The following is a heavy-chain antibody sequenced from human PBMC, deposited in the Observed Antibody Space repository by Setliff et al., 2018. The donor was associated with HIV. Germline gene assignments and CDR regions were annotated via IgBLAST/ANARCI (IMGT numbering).Heavy chain of an antibody. D-gene: IGHD6-13*01. Sequence: SETLSLTCTVSGDSFNNYYCSWIRQLPGKGLEWIAYMSYSGGANYNPSLKSRVTISVDTSKGQFSLRLSSVTAADTAVYYCARLPRIAPSGTFGWFDPWGQGTLVTVSS. CDR1: GDSFNNYY. CDR2: MSYSGGA. CDR3: ARLPRIAPSGTFGWFDP. J-gene: IGHJ5*02. V-gene: IGHV4-59*08.